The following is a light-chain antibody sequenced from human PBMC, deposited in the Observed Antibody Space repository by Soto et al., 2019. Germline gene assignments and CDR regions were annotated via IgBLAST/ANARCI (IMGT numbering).Light chain of an antibody. Sequence: QSVRTQPASVSGSPGQSITISCTGNSSDVGGFDYVSWYQQRPGKAPKLLIYEVNRRPSGVSNRFSGSKSGNAASLTISGLQTEDEGDFFCSSYTSTGTPFVFGTGTKVTVL. V-gene: IGLV2-14*01. CDR3: SSYTSTGTPFV. CDR2: EVN. CDR1: SSDVGGFDY. J-gene: IGLJ1*01.